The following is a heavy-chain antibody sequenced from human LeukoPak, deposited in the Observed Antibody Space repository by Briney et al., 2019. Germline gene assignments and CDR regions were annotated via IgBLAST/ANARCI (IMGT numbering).Heavy chain of an antibody. Sequence: GESLKISCKGSGYTFTSNWIGWVRQMPGKGLEWMGIIYPGDSDTRYSPTFLGQVTISADKSTSTAYLQWSSLKASDTAMYYCARRGGSLHYFDYWGQGTLVTVSS. D-gene: IGHD2-15*01. CDR3: ARRGGSLHYFDY. CDR1: GYTFTSNW. CDR2: IYPGDSDT. V-gene: IGHV5-51*01. J-gene: IGHJ4*02.